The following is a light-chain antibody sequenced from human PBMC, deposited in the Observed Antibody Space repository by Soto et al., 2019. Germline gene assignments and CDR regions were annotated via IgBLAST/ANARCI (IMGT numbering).Light chain of an antibody. J-gene: IGKJ1*01. CDR3: QQTYSTPPT. CDR1: QSISTY. CDR2: AAS. Sequence: DIHMTQSPSSLSASVGNRVTIACRASQSISTYLNWYQQKAGLAPQLLIYAASSLQSGVPSRFSGSGAGTDFTLTISSLQPEDFATYYCQQTYSTPPTFGQGTKVDIK. V-gene: IGKV1-39*01.